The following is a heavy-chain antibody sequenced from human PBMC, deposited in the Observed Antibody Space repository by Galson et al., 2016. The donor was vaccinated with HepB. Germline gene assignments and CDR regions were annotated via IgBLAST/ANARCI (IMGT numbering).Heavy chain of an antibody. Sequence: ETLSLTCTVSGGSVTSGSYYWGWIRQPPGKGLEWIGSIYYTGSTYYNPSLKSRVTISVDTSKNQFSLKLSSVTAADTAVYYCARPPLYSSGWYWEYWGQGTLVTVSS. J-gene: IGHJ4*02. D-gene: IGHD6-19*01. CDR1: GGSVTSGSYY. V-gene: IGHV4-39*01. CDR2: IYYTGST. CDR3: ARPPLYSSGWYWEY.